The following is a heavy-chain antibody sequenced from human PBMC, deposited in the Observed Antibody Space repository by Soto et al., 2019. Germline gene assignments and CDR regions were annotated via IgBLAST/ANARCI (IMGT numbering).Heavy chain of an antibody. V-gene: IGHV3-30*18. CDR3: AKLALGDSSGWAFDY. CDR1: GFTFSSYG. Sequence: PGGSLRLSCAASGFTFSSYGMHWVRQAPCKGLEWVAVISYDGSNKYYADSVKGRFTISRDNSKNTQYLQMNSLRAEDTAVYYCAKLALGDSSGWAFDYWGQGTLVTVSS. D-gene: IGHD6-19*01. CDR2: ISYDGSNK. J-gene: IGHJ4*02.